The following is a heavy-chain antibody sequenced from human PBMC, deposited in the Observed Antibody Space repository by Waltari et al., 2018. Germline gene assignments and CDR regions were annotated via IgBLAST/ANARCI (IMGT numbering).Heavy chain of an antibody. Sequence: QVQLQQWGAGLLKPSETLSLTCAVYGGSFSGYYWSWIRQPPGKGLEWIGEINHSGSTNYNPSLKSRVTISVDTSKNQFSLKLSSVAAADTAVYYCARHARNYGSGSYHRGWWFDPWGQGTLVTVSS. CDR3: ARHARNYGSGSYHRGWWFDP. J-gene: IGHJ5*02. D-gene: IGHD3-10*01. V-gene: IGHV4-34*01. CDR2: INHSGST. CDR1: GGSFSGYY.